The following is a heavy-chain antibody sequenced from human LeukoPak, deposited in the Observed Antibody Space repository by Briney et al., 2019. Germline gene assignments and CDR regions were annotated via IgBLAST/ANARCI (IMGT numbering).Heavy chain of an antibody. CDR1: GFTFSSYD. V-gene: IGHV3-13*01. J-gene: IGHJ6*02. CDR2: IGTAGDT. Sequence: GGSLRLSCAASGFTFSSYDMHWVRQATGKSLEWVSAIGTAGDTYYPGSVKGRFTISREKAKNSLYLQMNSLRAGDTAVYYCARVESSSSPWGYYYYGMDVWGQGTTVTVSS. CDR3: ARVESSSSPWGYYYYGMDV. D-gene: IGHD6-13*01.